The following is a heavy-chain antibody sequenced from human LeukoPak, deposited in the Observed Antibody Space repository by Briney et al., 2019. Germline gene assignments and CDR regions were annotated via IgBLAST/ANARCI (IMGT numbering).Heavy chain of an antibody. D-gene: IGHD3-22*01. CDR2: IYYSGRT. V-gene: IGHV4-39*01. CDR1: GGSISRSSYY. Sequence: SETLSLTCTVSGGSISRSSYYWGWIRQPPGKGLEWIGSIYYSGRTYYNPYLKSRVTISVDTSKNQFSLKLSSVTAEDTAVYYCARHPYYDRDAFDIWGQGTMVSVSS. CDR3: ARHPYYDRDAFDI. J-gene: IGHJ3*02.